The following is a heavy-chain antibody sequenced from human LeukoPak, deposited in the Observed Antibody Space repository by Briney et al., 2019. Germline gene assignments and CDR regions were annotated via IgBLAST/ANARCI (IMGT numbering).Heavy chain of an antibody. CDR3: ARARGEVAIDY. CDR2: INHSENT. D-gene: IGHD5-12*01. V-gene: IGHV4-34*01. Sequence: PSETLSLTCAVYGGSFSGHYWSWIRQPPGKGLEWIGEINHSENTNYNPSLKSRVTLSVDTSKNQFSLKLSSVTAADTAVYYCARARGEVAIDYWGQGTLVTVSP. CDR1: GGSFSGHY. J-gene: IGHJ4*02.